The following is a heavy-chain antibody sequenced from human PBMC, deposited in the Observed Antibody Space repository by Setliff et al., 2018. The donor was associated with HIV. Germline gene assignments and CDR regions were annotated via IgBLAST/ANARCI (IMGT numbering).Heavy chain of an antibody. J-gene: IGHJ4*02. CDR1: GGTSKSYD. V-gene: IGHV1-69*13. CDR2: TIPLFGKV. Sequence: SVKVSCKASGGTSKSYDITWVRQAPGQGLEWMGGTIPLFGKVDYAQKFQGRVTITADEYTNIAHMELSSLTFEDTDVYYCARECDFGYAAGRHLDSWGQGTLVTVSS. CDR3: ARECDFGYAAGRHLDS. D-gene: IGHD3-10*01.